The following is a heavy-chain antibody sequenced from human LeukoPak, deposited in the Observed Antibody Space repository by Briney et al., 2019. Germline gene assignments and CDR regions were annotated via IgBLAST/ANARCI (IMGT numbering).Heavy chain of an antibody. Sequence: SETLSLTCTVSGGSISSGGYYWSWIRQPPGKGLEWIGYIYHSGSTYYNPSLKSRVTISVDRSKNQFSLKLSSVTAADTAVYYCARVTVTTGGVDYWGQGTLVTVSS. CDR1: GGSISSGGYY. CDR3: ARVTVTTGGVDY. D-gene: IGHD4-17*01. CDR2: IYHSGST. J-gene: IGHJ4*02. V-gene: IGHV4-30-2*01.